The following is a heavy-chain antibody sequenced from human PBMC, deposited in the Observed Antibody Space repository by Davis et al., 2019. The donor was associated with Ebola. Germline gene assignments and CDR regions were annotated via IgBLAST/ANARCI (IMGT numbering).Heavy chain of an antibody. CDR1: GGTFSSYA. Sequence: SVKVSCKAPGGTFSSYAISWVRQAPGQGLEWMGGIIPIFGTANYAQKFQGRVTITADESTSTAYMELSSLRSEDTAVYYCARGGYCSGGSCFWFDPWGQGTLVTFSS. J-gene: IGHJ5*02. CDR3: ARGGYCSGGSCFWFDP. D-gene: IGHD2-15*01. CDR2: IIPIFGTA. V-gene: IGHV1-69*13.